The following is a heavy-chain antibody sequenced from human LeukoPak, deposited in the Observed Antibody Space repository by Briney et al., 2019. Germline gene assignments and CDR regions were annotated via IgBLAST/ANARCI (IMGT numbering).Heavy chain of an antibody. D-gene: IGHD3-16*02. CDR2: ISFDGNQE. CDR1: GFTFSSYA. J-gene: IGHJ4*02. CDR3: AREGSIVARTDY. V-gene: IGHV3-30-3*01. Sequence: PGGSLRLSCAASGFTFSSYAMHWVRQAPGKGLEWVAVISFDGNQEYYPDSVKGRFTISRDNSKNTLYLQMNGLKTEDTAVYYCAREGSIVARTDYWGQGALVIVSS.